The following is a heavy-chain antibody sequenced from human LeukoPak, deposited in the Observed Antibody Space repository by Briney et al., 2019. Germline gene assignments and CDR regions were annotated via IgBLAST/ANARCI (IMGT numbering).Heavy chain of an antibody. CDR3: ARLVRDILTGSTFDY. D-gene: IGHD3-9*01. J-gene: IGHJ4*02. CDR1: GYSFTSYW. V-gene: IGHV5-51*01. CDR2: IYPGDSDT. Sequence: GESLKIPCKGSGYSFTSYWIGWVRQMPGKGLEWMGIIYPGDSDTRYSPSFQGQVTISAGKSISTAYLQWSSLKASDTAMYYCARLVRDILTGSTFDYWGQGTLVTVSS.